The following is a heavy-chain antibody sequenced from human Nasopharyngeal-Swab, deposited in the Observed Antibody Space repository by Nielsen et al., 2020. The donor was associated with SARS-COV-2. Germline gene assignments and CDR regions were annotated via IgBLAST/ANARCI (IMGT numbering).Heavy chain of an antibody. CDR2: ISHNSGT. Sequence: SETLSLTCTVSGGSVSSSYWTWIRQPPGKGLEWIGYISHNSGTNYNPSLKSRVTMFMDTSKNQFSLKLRSVTAADTAVYYCAKEGATGWFDPWGQGTLVTVSS. CDR1: GGSVSSSY. CDR3: AKEGATGWFDP. V-gene: IGHV4-59*02. J-gene: IGHJ5*02.